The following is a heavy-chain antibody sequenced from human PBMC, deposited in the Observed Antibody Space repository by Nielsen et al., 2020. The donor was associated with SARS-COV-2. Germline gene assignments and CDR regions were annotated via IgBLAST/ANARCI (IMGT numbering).Heavy chain of an antibody. CDR1: GYIFTSYD. CDR2: INPNSGNT. Sequence: ASLQVSCKASGYIFTSYDINCVRQATGQGLEWLGWINPNSGNTGYAQKFQGRVNMIRNTSISTAYMELSSLGSEDTAVYYCARSTRICSMIVVVILTRYYFDYWGQGTLVTVSS. J-gene: IGHJ4*02. V-gene: IGHV1-8*01. D-gene: IGHD3-22*01. CDR3: ARSTRICSMIVVVILTRYYFDY.